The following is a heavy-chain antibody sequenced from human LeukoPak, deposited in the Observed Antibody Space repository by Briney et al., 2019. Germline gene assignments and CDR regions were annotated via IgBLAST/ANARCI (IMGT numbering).Heavy chain of an antibody. D-gene: IGHD2-2*01. CDR1: GGSISSYY. CDR2: IYTSGST. Sequence: PSETLSLTCTVSGGSISSYYWSWIRQPAGKGLEWIGRIYTSGSTNYNPSLKSRVTMSVDTSKNQFSLKLSSVTAADTAVYYCAAHYCSSTSCSLDYWGQGTLVTVSS. J-gene: IGHJ4*02. V-gene: IGHV4-4*07. CDR3: AAHYCSSTSCSLDY.